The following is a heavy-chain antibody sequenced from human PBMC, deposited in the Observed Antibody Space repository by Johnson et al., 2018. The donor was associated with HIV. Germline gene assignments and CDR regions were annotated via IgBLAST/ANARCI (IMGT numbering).Heavy chain of an antibody. J-gene: IGHJ3*02. Sequence: VQLLESGGGLVQPGGSLRLSCAASGFTVSSYYMSWVRQAPGKGLEWVSVLFSGGSIYFAASVKGRFTISRDNSKNTLYLQMNSRRAEDTAVYYCARACRDGYTCDAFDIWGQGTMVTVSS. V-gene: IGHV3-66*01. D-gene: IGHD5-24*01. CDR3: ARACRDGYTCDAFDI. CDR2: LFSGGSI. CDR1: GFTVSSYY.